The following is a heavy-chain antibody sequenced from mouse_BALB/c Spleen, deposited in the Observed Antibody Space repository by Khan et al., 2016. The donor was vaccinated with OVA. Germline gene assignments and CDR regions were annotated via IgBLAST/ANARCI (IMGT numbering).Heavy chain of an antibody. CDR1: GFTFSTYG. V-gene: IGHV5-6*01. D-gene: IGHD4-1*01. Sequence: EVELVESGGDLVKPEGSLRLSCAASGFTFSTYGMSWVRQPPDKRLVWVATINSDGYYTYYPDTVKGRFTISRNKAENTLYLQMNSLKSEDTAIDYCARHLTGSFAYWGQGTLVTVSA. J-gene: IGHJ3*01. CDR2: INSDGYYT. CDR3: ARHLTGSFAY.